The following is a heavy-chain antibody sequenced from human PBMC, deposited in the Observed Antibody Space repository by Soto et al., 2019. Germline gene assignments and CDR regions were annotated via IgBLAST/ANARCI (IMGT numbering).Heavy chain of an antibody. CDR2: ISYDGSNK. J-gene: IGHJ6*02. V-gene: IGHV3-30-3*01. CDR1: GFTFSSYA. CDR3: ARRISTSSWGGMDV. Sequence: QVQLVESGGGVVQPGRSLRLSCAASGFTFSSYAMQWVRQAPGKGLEWVAVISYDGSNKYYADSVKGRFTISRDNSKNTLYLQMNSLRAEDTAVYYCARRISTSSWGGMDVWGQGTTVTVSS. D-gene: IGHD2-2*01.